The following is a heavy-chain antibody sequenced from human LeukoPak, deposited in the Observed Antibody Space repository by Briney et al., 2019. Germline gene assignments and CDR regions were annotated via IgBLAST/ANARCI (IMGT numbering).Heavy chain of an antibody. V-gene: IGHV3-74*01. D-gene: IGHD6-13*01. CDR3: AKAGGEPIAAAGTPLGY. CDR2: INSDGSRT. CDR1: GFTFSRYW. Sequence: PGGSLRLSCEASGFTFSRYWMHWVRQAPGKGLVWVSRINSDGSRTTYADSVKGRFTISRDNSKNTLYLQMNSLRAEDTAVYYCAKAGGEPIAAAGTPLGYWGQGTLVTVSS. J-gene: IGHJ4*02.